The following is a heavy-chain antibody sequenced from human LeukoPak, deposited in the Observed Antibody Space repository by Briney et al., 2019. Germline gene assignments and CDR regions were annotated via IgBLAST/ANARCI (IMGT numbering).Heavy chain of an antibody. CDR1: GFTFSSYA. CDR3: AKDGPGYYDNTGRHQSDY. J-gene: IGHJ4*02. D-gene: IGHD3-22*01. V-gene: IGHV3-23*01. Sequence: QTGGSLRLSCAASGFTFSSYAMTWVRQAPGKGLEWVSTISGSGANTYYADSVKGRFTISRDNSKNTLYLQMNSLRAEDTAVYYCAKDGPGYYDNTGRHQSDYWGQGTLVTVSS. CDR2: ISGSGANT.